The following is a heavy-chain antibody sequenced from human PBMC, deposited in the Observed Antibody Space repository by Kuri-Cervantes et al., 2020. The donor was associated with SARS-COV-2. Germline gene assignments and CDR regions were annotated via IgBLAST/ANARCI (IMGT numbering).Heavy chain of an antibody. CDR2: ISWNSGSI. CDR1: GFTFDDYA. V-gene: IGHV3-9*01. CDR3: ARGEVTMDMDV. J-gene: IGHJ6*02. D-gene: IGHD3-3*01. Sequence: GGSLRLSCAASGFTFDDYAMYWVQQAPGKGLEWVSGISWNSGSIGYADSVKGRFTISRDNAKKTLYLQMNSLRVEDTAVYYCARGEVTMDMDVWGQGTTVTISS.